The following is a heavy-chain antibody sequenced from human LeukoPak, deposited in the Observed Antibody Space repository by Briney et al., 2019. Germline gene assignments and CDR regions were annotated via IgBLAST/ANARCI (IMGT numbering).Heavy chain of an antibody. J-gene: IGHJ4*02. D-gene: IGHD6-13*01. CDR2: IYTSGST. CDR1: GGSISSYY. Sequence: SETLSLTCTVSGGSISSYYWSWIRQPAGKGLEWIGRIYTSGSTNYNPSLKSRVTMSVDTSKNQFSLKLSSVTAADTAVYYCARDGIAAAGTVDYFDYWGQGTLVTVSS. V-gene: IGHV4-4*07. CDR3: ARDGIAAAGTVDYFDY.